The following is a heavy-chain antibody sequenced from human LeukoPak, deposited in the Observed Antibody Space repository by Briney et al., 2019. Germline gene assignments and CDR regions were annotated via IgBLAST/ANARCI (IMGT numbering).Heavy chain of an antibody. D-gene: IGHD7-27*01. CDR1: GFTFDDYA. CDR3: AKDTRKQQGRDAFDI. J-gene: IGHJ3*02. CDR2: ISWNSDSI. V-gene: IGHV3-9*03. Sequence: GRSLRLSCAASGFTFDDYAMHWVRQAPGKGLEWVSGISWNSDSIGYADSVKGRFTISRDNAKNSLYLQMSSLRPEDMAFYYCAKDTRKQQGRDAFDIWGQGTMVTVSS.